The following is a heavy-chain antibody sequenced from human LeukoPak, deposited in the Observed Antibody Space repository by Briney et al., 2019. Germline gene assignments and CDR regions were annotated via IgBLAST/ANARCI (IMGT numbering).Heavy chain of an antibody. J-gene: IGHJ4*02. V-gene: IGHV3-15*01. CDR2: IKRIIDGGTT. CDR3: AAQGGSGDLRY. Sequence: GGSLRLFCAASGFTFSNTWMNRVRQAPGKGPGLVGRIKRIIDGGTTDYAAPVKGRFTVSRDDSINTLYLQMSSLKTEDTAVYYCAAQGGSGDLRYWGQGTLVTVSS. D-gene: IGHD4-17*01. CDR1: GFTFSNTW.